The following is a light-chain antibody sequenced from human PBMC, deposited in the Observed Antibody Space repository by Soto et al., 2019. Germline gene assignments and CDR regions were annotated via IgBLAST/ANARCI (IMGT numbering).Light chain of an antibody. J-gene: IGKJ4*01. V-gene: IGKV1-12*01. Sequence: DIQMTQSPSSLSASVEARVTITFRASQGIARWLAWYQQKPGKAPKALIYAASSLRSGVPSRFSGSGSGTDFSLTINSLQPEDFATYYCKQSKSFPLTFGGGTKVEIK. CDR3: KQSKSFPLT. CDR2: AAS. CDR1: QGIARW.